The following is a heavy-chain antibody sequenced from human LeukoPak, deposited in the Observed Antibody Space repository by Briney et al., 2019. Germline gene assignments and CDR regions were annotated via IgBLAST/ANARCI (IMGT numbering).Heavy chain of an antibody. D-gene: IGHD3-22*01. J-gene: IGHJ4*02. CDR2: MYLSGTT. CDR3: AGLVGRYSSGLYYYYFDY. Sequence: PSETLSLTYTVSGDSINSLDLWSWIRQPPGKGLEWIGEMYLSGTTHSNPSVKSRDTISIDKSKNQFFLNLSSVTAADTAVYYCAGLVGRYSSGLYYYYFDYWGQGTLVTVSS. V-gene: IGHV4-4*02. CDR1: GDSINSLDL.